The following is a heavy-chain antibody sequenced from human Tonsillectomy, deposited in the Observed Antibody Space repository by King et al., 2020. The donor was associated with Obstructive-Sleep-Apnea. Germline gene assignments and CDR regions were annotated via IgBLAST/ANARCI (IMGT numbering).Heavy chain of an antibody. Sequence: QLQESGPGLVKPSQTLSLTCTVSGGSISSGDYYWSWIRQHQGKGLEWIGNISYSGNTYYNPSRKSRITISVDTSKNQLSLKVSSVTAADTAVYYCARDPGITMVRGVILPTYYNWFDPWGQGTLVTVSS. V-gene: IGHV4-31*03. CDR2: ISYSGNT. J-gene: IGHJ5*02. CDR3: ARDPGITMVRGVILPTYYNWFDP. CDR1: GGSISSGDYY. D-gene: IGHD3-10*01.